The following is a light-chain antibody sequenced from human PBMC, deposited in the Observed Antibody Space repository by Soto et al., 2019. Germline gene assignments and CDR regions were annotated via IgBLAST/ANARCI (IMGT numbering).Light chain of an antibody. J-gene: IGKJ4*01. CDR2: GAS. V-gene: IGKV3-20*01. CDR3: QQYSSSPRT. CDR1: QSVRSN. Sequence: DILMTQAPAILSVSPGARSILSCRGRQSVRSNLAWYQQKRGQAPRLLVYGASIRATGIPDRFSGSGSGTDFTLTISRLEPEDFAVYYCQQYSSSPRTFGRGTKVDIK.